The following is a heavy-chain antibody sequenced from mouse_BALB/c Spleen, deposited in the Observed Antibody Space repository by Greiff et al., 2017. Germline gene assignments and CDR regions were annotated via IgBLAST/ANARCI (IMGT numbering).Heavy chain of an antibody. CDR2: ILPGSGST. D-gene: IGHD1-1*02. J-gene: IGHJ3*01. CDR1: GYTFSSYW. CDR3: ARRGGGFAY. V-gene: IGHV1-9*01. Sequence: VQLHQSGAELMKPGASVKISCKATGYTFSSYWIEWVKQRPGHGLEWIGEILPGSGSTNYNEKFKGKATFTADTSSNTAYMQLSSLTSEDSAVYYCARRGGGFAYWGQGTLVTVSA.